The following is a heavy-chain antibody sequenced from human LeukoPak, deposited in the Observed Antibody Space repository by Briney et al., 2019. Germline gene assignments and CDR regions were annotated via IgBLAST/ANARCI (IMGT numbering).Heavy chain of an antibody. CDR1: GFTFSSYS. Sequence: GGSLRLSCAASGFTFSSYSMNWVRQAPGKGLEWISYIRSNSDTIYYADSVKGQFTISRDNAENSLYLQMSSLSAEDTAVYYCATGPRYTGYDYFDYWGQGTLVTAPS. D-gene: IGHD5-12*01. J-gene: IGHJ4*02. CDR3: ATGPRYTGYDYFDY. CDR2: IRSNSDTI. V-gene: IGHV3-48*01.